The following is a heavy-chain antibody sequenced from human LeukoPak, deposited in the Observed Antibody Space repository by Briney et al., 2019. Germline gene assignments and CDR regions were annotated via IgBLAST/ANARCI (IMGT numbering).Heavy chain of an antibody. CDR1: GYTLTELS. CDR3: ARAPPPSRGYYYMDV. D-gene: IGHD6-6*01. V-gene: IGHV1-24*01. CDR2: FDPEDGET. J-gene: IGHJ6*03. Sequence: ASVKVSCKVSGYTLTELSMHWVRQAPGKGLEWMGGFDPEDGETIYAQKFQGRVTLTRDTSTSTVYMELSSLRSEDTAVYYCARAPPPSRGYYYMDVWGKGTTVTISS.